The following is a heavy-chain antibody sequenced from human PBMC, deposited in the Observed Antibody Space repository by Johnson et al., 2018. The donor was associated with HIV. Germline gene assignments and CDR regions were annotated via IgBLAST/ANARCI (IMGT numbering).Heavy chain of an antibody. D-gene: IGHD3-10*01. CDR3: AKDMKGVISSDAVDI. Sequence: EVQLVESGGGLVQPGRSLRLSCAASGFTFDDYAMHWVRQAPGKGLEWVSGISWNSGSIGYADSVKGRFTISRDNAKNSLYLQMNSLRAEDTALYYCAKDMKGVISSDAVDIWGQGTMVTVSS. CDR1: GFTFDDYA. CDR2: ISWNSGSI. V-gene: IGHV3-9*01. J-gene: IGHJ3*02.